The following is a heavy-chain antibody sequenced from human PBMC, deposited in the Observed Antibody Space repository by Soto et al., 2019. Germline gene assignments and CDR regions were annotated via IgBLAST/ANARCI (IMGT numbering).Heavy chain of an antibody. J-gene: IGHJ6*03. D-gene: IGHD2-15*01. CDR1: GGSISSYY. Sequence: SETLSLTCTVSGGSISSYYWSWIRQPPGKGLEWIGYIYYSGSTNYNPSLKSRVTISVDTSKNQFSLKLSSVTAADTAVYYCARSTGSGVFGDYYYYMDVWGKGTTVTVSS. CDR3: ARSTGSGVFGDYYYYMDV. CDR2: IYYSGST. V-gene: IGHV4-59*08.